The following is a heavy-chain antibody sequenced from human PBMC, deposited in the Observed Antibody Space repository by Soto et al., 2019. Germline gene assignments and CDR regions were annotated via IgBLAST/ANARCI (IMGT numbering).Heavy chain of an antibody. J-gene: IGHJ5*02. V-gene: IGHV4-59*01. CDR2: IYYSGST. CDR1: GGSISSYY. D-gene: IGHD4-17*01. Sequence: SETLSLTCTVSGGSISSYYWSWIRQPPGKGLEWIGYIYYSGSTSYNPSLKSRVTISVDTSKNQFSLKLSSVTDADTAVYYCARYRSGTPTMTTGEPMYNWFDPWGQGTLVTVSS. CDR3: ARYRSGTPTMTTGEPMYNWFDP.